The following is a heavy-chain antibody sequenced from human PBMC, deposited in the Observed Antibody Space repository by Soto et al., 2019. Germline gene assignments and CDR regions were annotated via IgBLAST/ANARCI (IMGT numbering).Heavy chain of an antibody. D-gene: IGHD2-8*01. CDR1: GFTFTSSA. CDR2: IVVGSGNT. J-gene: IGHJ6*02. V-gene: IGHV1-58*01. CDR3: AAAGYCTNGVCYYYYYYGMDV. Sequence: ASVKVSCKASGFTFTSSAVQWVRQARGQRLEWIGWIVVGSGNTNYAQKFQERVTITRDMSTSTAYMELSSLRSEDTAVYYCAAAGYCTNGVCYYYYYYGMDVWGQGTTVTVS.